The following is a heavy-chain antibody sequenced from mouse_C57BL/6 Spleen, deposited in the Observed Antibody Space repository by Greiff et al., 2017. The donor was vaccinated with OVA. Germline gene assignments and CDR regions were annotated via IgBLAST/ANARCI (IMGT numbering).Heavy chain of an antibody. V-gene: IGHV2-2*01. CDR3: ARGPSSYPFDY. D-gene: IGHD2-10*01. CDR1: GFSLTSYG. CDR2: IWSGGST. J-gene: IGHJ2*01. Sequence: VKLMESGPGLVQPSQSLSITCTVSGFSLTSYGVHWVRQSPGKGLEWLGVIWSGGSTDYNAAFISRLSISKDNSTSQVFFKMNRLQAADTAIYYCARGPSSYPFDYWGQGTTLTVSS.